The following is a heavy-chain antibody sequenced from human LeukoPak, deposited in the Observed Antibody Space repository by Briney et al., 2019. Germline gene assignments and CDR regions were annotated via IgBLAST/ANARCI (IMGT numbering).Heavy chain of an antibody. J-gene: IGHJ4*02. D-gene: IGHD3-9*01. CDR2: LSYSGSA. V-gene: IGHV4-39*02. CDR3: ARGAPLRYFDPSGYFDY. Sequence: PSETLSLTCTVSGGSISSSSYYWGWIRQPPGKGLEWIGSLSYSGSAYYNPSLKSRVTISVDTSKNHFSLKLNSVTAADTAVYYCARGAPLRYFDPSGYFDYWGQGTLVTVSS. CDR1: GGSISSSSYY.